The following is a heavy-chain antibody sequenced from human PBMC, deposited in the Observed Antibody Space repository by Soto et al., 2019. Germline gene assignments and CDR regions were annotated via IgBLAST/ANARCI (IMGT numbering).Heavy chain of an antibody. Sequence: GGSLRLSCAASAFTFSTYWMSWVRQAPGKGLEWVANIKQDGSEKYYVDSVKGRFTISRDNAKNSLYLQMNSLRAEDTAVYYCARGSTYYYDSSGYYIYYFDYWGQGTLVTVSS. CDR1: AFTFSTYW. D-gene: IGHD3-22*01. CDR2: IKQDGSEK. CDR3: ARGSTYYYDSSGYYIYYFDY. V-gene: IGHV3-7*03. J-gene: IGHJ4*02.